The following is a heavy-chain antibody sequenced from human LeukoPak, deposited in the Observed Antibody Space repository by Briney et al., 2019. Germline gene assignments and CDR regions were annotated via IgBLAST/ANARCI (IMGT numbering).Heavy chain of an antibody. Sequence: TLSLTCAVSGGSISSSSYYWSWIRQPAGKGLEWIGRIYTNESINYNPSLKSRVTMSVDTSKNQFSLKLGSVTAADTAVYYCARDYDILTGFYNWFDPWGQGTLVTVSS. CDR1: GGSISSSSYY. J-gene: IGHJ5*02. CDR2: IYTNESI. V-gene: IGHV4-61*02. CDR3: ARDYDILTGFYNWFDP. D-gene: IGHD3-9*01.